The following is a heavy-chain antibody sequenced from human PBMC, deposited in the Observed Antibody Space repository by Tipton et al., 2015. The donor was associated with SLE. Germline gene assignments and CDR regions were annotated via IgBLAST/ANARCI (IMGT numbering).Heavy chain of an antibody. CDR3: ARDRSRIAAAGVDY. D-gene: IGHD6-13*01. Sequence: LSLTCTVSGGSISSGGYYWSWIRQHPGKGLEWVSSISSSSSYIYYADSVKGRFTISRDNAKNSLYLQMNSLRAEDTAVYYCARDRSRIAAAGVDYWGQGTLVTVSS. J-gene: IGHJ4*02. CDR2: ISSSSSYI. V-gene: IGHV3-11*06. CDR1: GGSISSGGYY.